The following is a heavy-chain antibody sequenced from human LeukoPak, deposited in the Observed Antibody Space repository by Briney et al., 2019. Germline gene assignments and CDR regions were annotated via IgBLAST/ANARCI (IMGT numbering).Heavy chain of an antibody. CDR3: AKWLRVATTYFDY. J-gene: IGHJ4*02. CDR1: GFSFCSYW. V-gene: IGHV3-23*01. CDR2: IPDGSSNT. D-gene: IGHD5-24*01. Sequence: GGSLRLSCAASGFSFCSYWMSWVRQTPGKGLEWVSTIPDGSSNTYYADSVKGRFTISRDNSKNTLYLQMNSLGAEDTAVYYCAKWLRVATTYFDYWGQGTLVTVSS.